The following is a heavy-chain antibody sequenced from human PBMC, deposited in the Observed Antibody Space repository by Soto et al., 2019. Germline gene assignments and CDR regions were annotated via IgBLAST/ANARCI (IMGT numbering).Heavy chain of an antibody. CDR2: IKEDGSVK. CDR1: GFSFSNFW. J-gene: IGHJ3*02. V-gene: IGHV3-7*03. CDR3: ATDVRGGASDI. D-gene: IGHD3-16*01. Sequence: PGGSLRLSCAASGFSFSNFWMVWIHQAPGRRPEFVANIKEDGSVKNYVGSVKGRFAISRDNAKNSLYLQMDSLGAEDTAVYYCATDVRGGASDIWGQGTVVTVSS.